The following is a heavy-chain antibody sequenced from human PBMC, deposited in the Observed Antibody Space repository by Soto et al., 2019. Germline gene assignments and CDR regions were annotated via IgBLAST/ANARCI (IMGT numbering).Heavy chain of an antibody. CDR2: ISSSSSDT. CDR3: ARRRPTGYYNY. CDR1: GFPFSDYY. J-gene: IGHJ4*02. Sequence: QVQLVESGGDLVKPGGSLRLSCAASGFPFSDYYMSWIRQAPGKGLEWVSSISSSSSDTNYAQSVKGRFTISRDNAKNSLHRHMNSLSAEDTGVYYCARRRPTGYYNYWGQGTLVTVSA. V-gene: IGHV3-11*05. D-gene: IGHD3-9*01.